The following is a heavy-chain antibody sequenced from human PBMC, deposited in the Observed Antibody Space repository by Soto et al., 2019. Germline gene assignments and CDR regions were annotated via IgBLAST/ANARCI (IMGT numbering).Heavy chain of an antibody. CDR3: TPRPVIRGSIWDV. Sequence: EVQLVESGGSLVKPEGSLRLSCEASGFTVSNGWMNWVRQAPGKGLEWVGRIKRKVDGGTTDYAAPVKGRFIISREDSKNTVYLQMNGLKTGDKGVYHCTPRPVIRGSIWDVWGQGTTVTVSS. CDR1: GFTVSNGW. J-gene: IGHJ6*02. CDR2: IKRKVDGGTT. D-gene: IGHD3-10*01. V-gene: IGHV3-15*07.